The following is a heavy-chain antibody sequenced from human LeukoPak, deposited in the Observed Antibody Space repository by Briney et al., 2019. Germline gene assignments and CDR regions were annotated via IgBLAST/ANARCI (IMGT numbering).Heavy chain of an antibody. CDR1: GGSISSSSYY. CDR2: IYYSGST. D-gene: IGHD3-22*01. CDR3: ARHYYDSSGYRDAFDI. J-gene: IGHJ3*02. V-gene: IGHV4-39*01. Sequence: SETLSLTCTVSGGSISSSSYYWGWIRQPPGTGLEWFGRIYYSGSTYYNPSLKSRITISVDTSKNQFSLKLSSVTAADAAVYYCARHYYDSSGYRDAFDIWGQGTMVTVSS.